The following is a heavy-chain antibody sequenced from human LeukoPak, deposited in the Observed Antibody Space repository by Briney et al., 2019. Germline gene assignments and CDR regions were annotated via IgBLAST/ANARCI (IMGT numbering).Heavy chain of an antibody. CDR1: GFTVSSNY. J-gene: IGHJ3*02. V-gene: IGHV3-53*01. CDR2: IYSGGST. Sequence: GGSLRLSCAASGFTVSSNYMSWVRQAPGKGLEWVSVIYSGGSTYYADSVKGRFTISRDNSKNTLYLQMNSLRAEDTAVYYCAKIPYGSGADAFDIWGQGTMVTVSS. D-gene: IGHD3-10*01. CDR3: AKIPYGSGADAFDI.